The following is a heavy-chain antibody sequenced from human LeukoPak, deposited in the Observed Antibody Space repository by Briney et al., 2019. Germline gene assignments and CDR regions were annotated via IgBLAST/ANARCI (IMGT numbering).Heavy chain of an antibody. Sequence: ASVKVSCKASGGTFSSYAISWVRQAPGQGLEWMGGIIPIFGTANYAQKFQGRVTITADESTSTAYMELSSLRSEDTAVYYCATRTDYYGSGSYYNWVDYWGQGTLVTVSS. J-gene: IGHJ4*02. CDR1: GGTFSSYA. D-gene: IGHD3-10*01. CDR2: IIPIFGTA. CDR3: ATRTDYYGSGSYYNWVDY. V-gene: IGHV1-69*13.